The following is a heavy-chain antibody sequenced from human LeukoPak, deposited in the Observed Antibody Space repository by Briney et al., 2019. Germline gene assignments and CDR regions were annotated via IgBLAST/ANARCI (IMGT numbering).Heavy chain of an antibody. CDR3: AKDSIAVAAYYFDY. J-gene: IGHJ4*02. CDR2: ISGSGGST. Sequence: GGSLRLSCAASGFTFSSYAMSWVRQAPGKGLEWVSAISGSGGSTYYADSVKGRLTISRDNSKNTLYLQMNSLRAEDAAVYYCAKDSIAVAAYYFDYWGQGTLVTVSS. CDR1: GFTFSSYA. D-gene: IGHD6-19*01. V-gene: IGHV3-23*01.